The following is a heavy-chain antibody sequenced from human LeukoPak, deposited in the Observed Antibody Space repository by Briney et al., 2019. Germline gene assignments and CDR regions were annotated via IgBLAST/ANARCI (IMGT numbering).Heavy chain of an antibody. CDR1: GSTFSNYA. D-gene: IGHD6-19*01. Sequence: GGSLRLSCAASGSTFSNYAMSWVRQAPGKGLEWVSSMSGSGGSTYYADSVKGRFTISRDNSKNTLYLQMNNLSAEDTALYYCAKNQGQWLVPVDYWGQGTLVTVSS. CDR3: AKNQGQWLVPVDY. J-gene: IGHJ4*02. CDR2: MSGSGGST. V-gene: IGHV3-23*01.